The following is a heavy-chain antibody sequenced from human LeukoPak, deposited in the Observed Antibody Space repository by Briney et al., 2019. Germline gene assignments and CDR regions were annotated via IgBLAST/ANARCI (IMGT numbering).Heavy chain of an antibody. CDR2: ISSSSSYI. CDR1: GFTFSSYS. CDR3: AREAYDSSGYYPNWFDP. Sequence: PGGSLRLSCAASGFTFSSYSMNWVRQAPGKGLECVSSISSSSSYIYYADSEKGRLTISRDNDKNSLYLQMNSLRAEDTAVYYCAREAYDSSGYYPNWFDPWGQGTLVTVSS. V-gene: IGHV3-21*01. D-gene: IGHD3-22*01. J-gene: IGHJ5*02.